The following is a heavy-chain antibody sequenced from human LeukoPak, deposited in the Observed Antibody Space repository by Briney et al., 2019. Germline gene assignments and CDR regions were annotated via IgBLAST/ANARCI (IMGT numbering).Heavy chain of an antibody. V-gene: IGHV3-7*01. D-gene: IGHD3-10*01. CDR3: TRDFLGVRGAPYYFDY. CDR1: GFTFSSYW. CDR2: IKQDGSEK. J-gene: IGHJ4*02. Sequence: GGSLRLSCAASGFTFSSYWISWVRQAPGKGLEWVANIKQDGSEKYYVDSVKGRFTISRDNAKNSLYLQMNSLRVEDTAVYYCTRDFLGVRGAPYYFDYWGQGTLVTVS.